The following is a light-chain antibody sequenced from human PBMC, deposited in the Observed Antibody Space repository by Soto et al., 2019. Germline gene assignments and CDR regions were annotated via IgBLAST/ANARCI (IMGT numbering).Light chain of an antibody. CDR1: QSVSSSY. CDR2: GSS. Sequence: EIGLTQSPGTLSLSPGERATLSCRASQSVSSSYLAWYQQKPGQAPRLLIYGSSSRAPGIPDRFSGSGSGIDVSLTISRLEPEDFAVYSCQEYGTSPMYTFGRGTKLEI. CDR3: QEYGTSPMYT. V-gene: IGKV3-20*01. J-gene: IGKJ2*01.